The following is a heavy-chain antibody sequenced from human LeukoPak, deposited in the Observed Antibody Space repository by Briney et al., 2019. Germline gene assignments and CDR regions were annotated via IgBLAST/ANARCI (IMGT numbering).Heavy chain of an antibody. CDR3: ASCNAKTYLTNYDS. D-gene: IGHD2-2*02. CDR1: GGSISSSSDC. V-gene: IGHV4-39*01. CDR2: IYYRVST. J-gene: IGHJ4*02. Sequence: PSETLSLTCTVSGGSISSSSDCWGWVRHPPGKGLEWIGSIYYRVSTYYNPSLKSRVAISVDTSKNEFSLKLSSVTAADTAVYYCASCNAKTYLTNYDSSGQGTLVTVSS.